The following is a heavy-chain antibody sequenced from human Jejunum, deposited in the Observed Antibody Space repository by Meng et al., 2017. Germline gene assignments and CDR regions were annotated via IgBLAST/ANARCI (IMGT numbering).Heavy chain of an antibody. J-gene: IGHJ6*02. Sequence: GSLKISCAASGFTFSTYEMNWVRQAPGKGLEWVSYISSSSSSIFYADSVKGRFTISRDNAKNSLDLQMNSLRAEDTAIYYCTRDRGYYGSGSPPYGMDVWGQGTTVTVSS. D-gene: IGHD3-10*01. CDR3: TRDRGYYGSGSPPYGMDV. CDR2: ISSSSSSI. CDR1: GFTFSTYE. V-gene: IGHV3-48*03.